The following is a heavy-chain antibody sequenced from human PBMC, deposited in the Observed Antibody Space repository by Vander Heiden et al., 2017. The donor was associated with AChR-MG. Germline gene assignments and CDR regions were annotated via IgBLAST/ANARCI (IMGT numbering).Heavy chain of an antibody. J-gene: IGHJ3*02. CDR2: ISWNSGSI. Sequence: EVQLVESGGGLVQPGRSLRLSCAASGFTFDDYAMNWVRQAPGKGLEWVSGISWNSGSIGYADSVKGRFTISRDNAKNSLYLQMNSLRAEDTALYYCAKEFSSGKLLVGAFDIWGQGTMVTVSS. CDR3: AKEFSSGKLLVGAFDI. CDR1: GFTFDDYA. D-gene: IGHD3-10*01. V-gene: IGHV3-9*01.